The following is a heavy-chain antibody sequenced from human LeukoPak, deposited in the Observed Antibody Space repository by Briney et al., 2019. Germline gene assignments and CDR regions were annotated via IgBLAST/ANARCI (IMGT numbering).Heavy chain of an antibody. J-gene: IGHJ6*02. Sequence: GGSLRLSCAASGFTFSSYWMSWVRQAPGKGLEWVANIKQDGSEKYYVDSVKGRFTISRDNAKNSLYLQMNSLRAEDTAVYYCARDRGGPYYDFWSGYRYYYYGMDVWGQGTTVTVSS. CDR2: IKQDGSEK. D-gene: IGHD3-3*01. CDR1: GFTFSSYW. CDR3: ARDRGGPYYDFWSGYRYYYYGMDV. V-gene: IGHV3-7*03.